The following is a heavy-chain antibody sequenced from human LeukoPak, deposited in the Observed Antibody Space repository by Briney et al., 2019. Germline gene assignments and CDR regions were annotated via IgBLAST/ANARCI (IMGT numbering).Heavy chain of an antibody. D-gene: IGHD3-10*01. CDR2: IYYSGST. Sequence: KTSETLSPTCTVSGGSISSYYWSWIRQPPGKGLEWIGYIYYSGSTNYNPSLKSRVTISVDTSKNQFSLKLSSVTAADTAVYYCARRRMVRGVIKNNWFDPWGQGTLVTVSS. J-gene: IGHJ5*02. V-gene: IGHV4-59*12. CDR1: GGSISSYY. CDR3: ARRRMVRGVIKNNWFDP.